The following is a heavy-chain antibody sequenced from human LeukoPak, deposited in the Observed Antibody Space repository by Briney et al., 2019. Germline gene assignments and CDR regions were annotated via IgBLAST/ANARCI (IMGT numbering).Heavy chain of an antibody. CDR2: ISSDGSIK. CDR1: KFTFSHYG. V-gene: IGHV3-30*18. D-gene: IGHD3-3*01. J-gene: IGHJ4*02. CDR3: VKEYHSRGFGAYFDY. Sequence: GGSLRLSCTASKFTFSHYGMQWVRQAPGKGLEWVAVISSDGSIKVYADSVKGRFTLSRDNSINTVDLQMNSLRAEDTAVYYCVKEYHSRGFGAYFDYWGQGTLVTVTS.